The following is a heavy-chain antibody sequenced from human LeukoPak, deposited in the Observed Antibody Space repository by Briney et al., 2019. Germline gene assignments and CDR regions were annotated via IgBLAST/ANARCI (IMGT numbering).Heavy chain of an antibody. CDR3: AKDYGDYLYYFDY. V-gene: IGHV3-9*01. CDR2: ISWNSGSI. D-gene: IGHD4-17*01. J-gene: IGHJ4*02. CDR1: GFTFSSYW. Sequence: GGSLRLSCAASGFTFSSYWMHWVRQAPGKGLEWVSGISWNSGSIGYADSVKGRFTISRDNAKNSLYLQMNSLRAEDTALYYCAKDYGDYLYYFDYWGQGTLVTVSS.